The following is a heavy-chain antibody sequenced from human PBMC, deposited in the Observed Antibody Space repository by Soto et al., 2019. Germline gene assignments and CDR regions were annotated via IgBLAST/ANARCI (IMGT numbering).Heavy chain of an antibody. CDR2: IYPDGST. CDR1: GLSVSSTF. J-gene: IGHJ6*02. V-gene: IGHV3-53*02. D-gene: IGHD1-1*01. Sequence: EVQLVETGGDLIQPGGSLRLSCAASGLSVSSTFMNWVRQAPGKGLFWVAVIYPDGSTYYADSVMGRFTISRDTSKNTVSLQMDSLRVDDSAVYHCARGRDQLLYNGMDVWGQRTTVIVSS. CDR3: ARGRDQLLYNGMDV.